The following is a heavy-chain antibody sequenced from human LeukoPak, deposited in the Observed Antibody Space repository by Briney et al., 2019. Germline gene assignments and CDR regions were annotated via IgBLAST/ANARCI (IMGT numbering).Heavy chain of an antibody. CDR2: SYQRGST. J-gene: IGHJ4*02. CDR1: GGSINNYY. Sequence: SETLSLTCTLSGGSINNYYWSWIRQPPGKGLEWIGWSYQRGSTSYNPSLKSRVAISVDTSKNQFSLKLISVTAADTAVYYCARDRELGYWGQGTLVTVSS. V-gene: IGHV4-59*01. CDR3: ARDRELGY. D-gene: IGHD1-1*01.